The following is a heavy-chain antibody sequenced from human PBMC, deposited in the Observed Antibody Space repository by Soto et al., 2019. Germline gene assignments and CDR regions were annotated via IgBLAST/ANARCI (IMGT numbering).Heavy chain of an antibody. CDR3: AKDRSTMRWSDP. CDR2: VQLSGTT. CDR1: GGSVRGYY. J-gene: IGHJ5*02. D-gene: IGHD1-1*01. V-gene: IGHV4-4*07. Sequence: SETLSLTCAVSGGSVRGYYWSWIRQPAGKGLEWIGRVQLSGTTNYNPSLKTRVTMSLDTSKNEVSLRMTSVTAADTAVYFCAKDRSTMRWSDPWGQGILVTVS.